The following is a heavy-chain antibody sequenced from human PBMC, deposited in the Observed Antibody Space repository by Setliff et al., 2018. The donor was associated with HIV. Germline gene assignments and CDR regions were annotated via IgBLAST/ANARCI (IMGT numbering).Heavy chain of an antibody. V-gene: IGHV1-3*04. J-gene: IGHJ4*02. CDR1: GYTFPFYA. CDR2: INTGNGDT. D-gene: IGHD3-3*02. CDR3: ARGASLGRGGYYFDY. Sequence: AASVKVSCKASGYTFPFYAMHWVRQAPGQSLEWMGWINTGNGDTKYSQKFLGRVTITRDTSATTVYMELSSLRSEDTALYYCARGASLGRGGYYFDYWGQGTLVTVSS.